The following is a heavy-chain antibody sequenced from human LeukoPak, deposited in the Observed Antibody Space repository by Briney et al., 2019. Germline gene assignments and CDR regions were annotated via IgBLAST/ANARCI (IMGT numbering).Heavy chain of an antibody. CDR2: MNPNSGKT. CDR3: ARGWGYDSLTGYDS. CDR1: GYTFTNYD. Sequence: ALVKVSCKASGYTFTNYDINWVRQATGQGLEWMGWMNPNSGKTGYAQKFQGRVSMTRNTSISTAYMELSSLRSEDTAVYYCARGWGYDSLTGYDSWGQGTLVTVSS. J-gene: IGHJ5*01. D-gene: IGHD3-9*01. V-gene: IGHV1-8*01.